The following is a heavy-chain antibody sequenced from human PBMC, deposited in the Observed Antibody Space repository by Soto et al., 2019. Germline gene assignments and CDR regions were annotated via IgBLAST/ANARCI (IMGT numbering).Heavy chain of an antibody. CDR1: GGTPSNSA. CDR3: AGGRIVVVGSRAYYGMDV. Sequence: QVHLLLQSGAEVKKPGPSVKVSCKASGGTPSNSAISWVRQAPGQGLEWMGGIIPVFGLVKYAQNFHGRVTITADESTNTAYMELSSLRPEDTAVYYCAGGRIVVVGSRAYYGMDVWGQGTTVTVSS. J-gene: IGHJ6*02. V-gene: IGHV1-69*01. CDR2: IIPVFGLV. D-gene: IGHD3-22*01.